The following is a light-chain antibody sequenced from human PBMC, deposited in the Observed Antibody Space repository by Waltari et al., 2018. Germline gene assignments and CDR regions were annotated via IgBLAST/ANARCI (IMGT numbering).Light chain of an antibody. CDR3: QARGNNDVV. CDR2: EDS. CDR1: KLDNKY. V-gene: IGLV3-1*01. J-gene: IGLJ3*02. Sequence: ALTQPPSVSVSPGQTATITCSGDKLDNKYVSWYQQPSGQPPLLVIYEDSRRPSGIPERFSGDNSGNTATLTIGDTQSVDEADYFCQARGNNDVVFGGGTKLTVL.